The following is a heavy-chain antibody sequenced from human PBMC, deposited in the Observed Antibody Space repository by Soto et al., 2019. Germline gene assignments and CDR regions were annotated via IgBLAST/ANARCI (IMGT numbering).Heavy chain of an antibody. J-gene: IGHJ4*02. CDR3: GHRYSSFDFWGNAY. V-gene: IGHV2-5*01. D-gene: IGHD5-12*01. CDR1: GFSLTTAGLC. Sequence: QITLKESGPALVKPTQTLTLTCTFSGFSLTTAGLCVTWIRQPPGKAPEWLALVYWNGDKRYSPSLSDRLTITKDTSRNQVVLTMTNTDPVDTATYFCGHRYSSFDFWGNAYWGQGILVTVSS. CDR2: VYWNGDK.